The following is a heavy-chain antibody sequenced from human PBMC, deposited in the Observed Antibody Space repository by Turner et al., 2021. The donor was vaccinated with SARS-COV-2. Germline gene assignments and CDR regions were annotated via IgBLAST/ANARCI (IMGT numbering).Heavy chain of an antibody. J-gene: IGHJ4*02. CDR1: GGSFSGYF. D-gene: IGHD3-3*01. V-gene: IGHV4-34*01. Sequence: QVQLQLWGAGLLKPSETLSLTWAVYGGSFSGYFWTWIRQPPGKGLEWMWEINHSGSTNYNPSLKSRVTISVDTSKNQFSLKLSSVTAADTAVYYCARGQGWLQPPFGYWGQGTLVTVSS. CDR2: INHSGST. CDR3: ARGQGWLQPPFGY.